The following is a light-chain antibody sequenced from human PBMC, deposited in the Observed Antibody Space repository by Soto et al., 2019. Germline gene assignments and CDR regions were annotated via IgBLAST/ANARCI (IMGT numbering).Light chain of an antibody. CDR3: SSYAGSNNFVV. CDR2: EVS. CDR1: SSDIGGYNY. Sequence: QSALTQPPSASGSPGQSVTISCTGTSSDIGGYNYVSWYQQHPGTAPKLMIYEVSQRPSGVPDRFSGSKSGNTASLTVSGLQAEDEADYNCSSYAGSNNFVVFGGGIKLTVL. J-gene: IGLJ2*01. V-gene: IGLV2-8*01.